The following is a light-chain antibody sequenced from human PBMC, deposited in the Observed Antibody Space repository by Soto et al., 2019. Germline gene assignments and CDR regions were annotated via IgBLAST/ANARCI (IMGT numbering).Light chain of an antibody. CDR1: QNIRTY. CDR2: DAS. J-gene: IGKJ4*01. CDR3: QERNRWPRGT. V-gene: IGKV3-11*01. Sequence: IVSAQSPVPMSFPPGARATLCRRASQNIRTYLAWYQQKPGQAPRLLIYDASNMATGVPARFSGSGSGTDFTLTIGNLEPEDFAVYYCQERNRWPRGTFGAGTKVDIK.